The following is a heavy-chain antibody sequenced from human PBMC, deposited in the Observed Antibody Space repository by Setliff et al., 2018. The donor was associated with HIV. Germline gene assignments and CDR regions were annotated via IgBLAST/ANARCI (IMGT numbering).Heavy chain of an antibody. CDR3: ARFNALLGSSTYYDY. J-gene: IGHJ4*02. D-gene: IGHD3-22*01. CDR2: IYHSGGT. Sequence: PSETLSLTCAVSGGSISSSNWWSWVRQPPGKGLEWIGEIYHSGGTNYNPSLKSRVTISLDKSKNHFSLELRSVTAADTAVYFCARFNALLGSSTYYDYWGPGLLVTVSS. V-gene: IGHV4-4*02. CDR1: GGSISSSNW.